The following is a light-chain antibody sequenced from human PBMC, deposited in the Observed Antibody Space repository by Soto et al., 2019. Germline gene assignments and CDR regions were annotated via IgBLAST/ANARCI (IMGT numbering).Light chain of an antibody. CDR3: QQYKSWPL. CDR2: GVS. CDR1: QSVRRH. Sequence: ILITQSPATLSVSPGEGVTLSCRASQSVRRHLAWYRQKPGQPPRILIYGVSTRATGTPARFSGSGFRKVFTITISSLQSEYFAVYYCQQYKSWPLFGQGTRLEIK. V-gene: IGKV3-15*01. J-gene: IGKJ5*01.